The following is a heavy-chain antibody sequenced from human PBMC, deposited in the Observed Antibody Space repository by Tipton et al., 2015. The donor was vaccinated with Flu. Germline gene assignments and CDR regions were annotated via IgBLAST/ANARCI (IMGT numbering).Heavy chain of an antibody. CDR3: ARDVGIAGHWFDP. CDR1: GYTFTNYG. J-gene: IGHJ5*02. D-gene: IGHD6-13*01. CDR2: ISAYNGNT. Sequence: QLVQSGVEVKKPGASVKVSCKASGYTFTNYGINWVRQAPGQGLEWMGWISAYNGNTNYAQKLQGRVTMTADTSTSTAYMELRGLRSGATAVYYWARDVGIAGHWFDPWGQGTLVTVSS. V-gene: IGHV1-18*01.